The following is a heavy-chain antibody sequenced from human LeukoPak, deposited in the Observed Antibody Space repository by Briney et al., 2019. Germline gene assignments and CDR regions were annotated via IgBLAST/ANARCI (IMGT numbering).Heavy chain of an antibody. CDR3: ARRGRFGGRDGGEGFDL. V-gene: IGHV4-4*07. D-gene: IGHD3-16*01. Sequence: KPSATLSLTCTVSGGSFSGYYWTWIRQPAGRGLEWIGRIYTNGNTNYNPSLKSRVTMSVDTAKNQFSLKLSSVTAADTAVYYCARRGRFGGRDGGEGFDLWSQGTMVIVSS. CDR2: IYTNGNT. CDR1: GGSFSGYY. J-gene: IGHJ3*01.